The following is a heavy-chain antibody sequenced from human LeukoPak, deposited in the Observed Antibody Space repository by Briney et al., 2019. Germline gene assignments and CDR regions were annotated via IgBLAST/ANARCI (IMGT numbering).Heavy chain of an antibody. V-gene: IGHV4-59*12. J-gene: IGHJ4*02. Sequence: SETLSLTCTVSGGSISSYYWSWIRQPPGKGLEWIGEISHSGSPNYNPSLKSRLTISVDLPKNQFSLDLRSVTAADTAVYYCARDAAAGYSLACWGQGTLVTVSS. CDR3: ARDAAAGYSLAC. CDR2: ISHSGSP. CDR1: GGSISSYY. D-gene: IGHD6-13*01.